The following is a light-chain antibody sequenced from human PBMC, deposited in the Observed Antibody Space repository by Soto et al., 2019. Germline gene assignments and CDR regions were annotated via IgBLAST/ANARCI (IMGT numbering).Light chain of an antibody. CDR3: QEAHGFPWT. J-gene: IGKJ1*01. V-gene: IGKV1-12*02. CDR1: QDISSW. CDR2: ATS. Sequence: IQLTQSPSSVSAPVGDRVTISCRASQDISSWLAWYQQKPGKAPKPLIYATSSLQSGVPSRFSGSRSGTSFTFTISSLQAEDFATYYCQEAHGFPWTFGQGTRV.